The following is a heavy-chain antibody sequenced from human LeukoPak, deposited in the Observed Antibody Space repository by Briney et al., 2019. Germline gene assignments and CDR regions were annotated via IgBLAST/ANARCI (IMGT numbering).Heavy chain of an antibody. CDR3: ARDQDFWRGYYGW. V-gene: IGHV3-7*01. CDR1: GFTFSSYW. D-gene: IGHD3-3*01. CDR2: IKQDGSEK. J-gene: IGHJ4*02. Sequence: GGSLRPSCAASGFTFSSYWMSWVRQAPGKGLEWVANIKQDGSEKYYVDSVKGRFTISRDNAKNSLYLQMNSLRAEDTAVYYCARDQDFWRGYYGWWGPGTLVTVSS.